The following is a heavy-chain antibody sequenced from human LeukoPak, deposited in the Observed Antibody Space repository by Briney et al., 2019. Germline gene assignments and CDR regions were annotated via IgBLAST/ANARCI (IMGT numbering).Heavy chain of an antibody. CDR1: GYTFTSYY. J-gene: IGHJ3*02. CDR2: INPSGGST. V-gene: IGHV1-46*01. D-gene: IGHD3-10*01. Sequence: GASVKVSCKASGYTFTSYYMHWVRQAPGQGLEWVGIINPSGGSTSYAQKFQGRVTMTRDTSTSTVYMELSSLRSEDTAVYYCAREPAITMVRQDAFDIWGQGTMVTVSS. CDR3: AREPAITMVRQDAFDI.